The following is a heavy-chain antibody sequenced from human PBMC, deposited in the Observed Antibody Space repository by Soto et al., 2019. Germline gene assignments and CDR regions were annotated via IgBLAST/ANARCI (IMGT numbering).Heavy chain of an antibody. CDR3: AKDPNGDYVGAFDS. Sequence: PGGSLRLSCAASGFTFSSHVMNWVRQAPGKGLEWVAAISGGGGTTYYGDSVEGRFTMSRDNSKNMLYLQLSSLRAEDTAIYFCAKDPNGDYVGAFDSWGQGSLVTVSS. CDR2: ISGGGGTT. J-gene: IGHJ4*02. CDR1: GFTFSSHV. D-gene: IGHD4-17*01. V-gene: IGHV3-23*01.